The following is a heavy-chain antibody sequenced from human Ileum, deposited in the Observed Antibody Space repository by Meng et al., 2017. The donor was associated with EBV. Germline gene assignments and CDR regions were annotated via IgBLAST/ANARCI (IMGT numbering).Heavy chain of an antibody. V-gene: IGHV4-61*01. CDR3: AGDPHSGSPH. CDR1: GGSVSSAHSF. Sequence: QVQLQESGPGLVNPSETLALTCTVSGGSVSSAHSFWTWIRQPPGKGLEWIGYMSYSGSTNYSPPLESRVTISVDTSKNQFSLKLSSVTAADTAVYYCAGDPHSGSPHWGRGTLVTSPQ. CDR2: MSYSGST. D-gene: IGHD1-26*01. J-gene: IGHJ4*02.